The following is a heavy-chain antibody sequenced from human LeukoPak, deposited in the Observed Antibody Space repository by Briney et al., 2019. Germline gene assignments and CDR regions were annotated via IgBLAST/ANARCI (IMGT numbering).Heavy chain of an antibody. CDR1: GFTFSSYV. J-gene: IGHJ6*02. V-gene: IGHV3-23*01. D-gene: IGHD3-16*01. CDR2: IGDSGGST. Sequence: GGSLRLSCAASGFTFSSYVMSWVRQAPGKGLEWVSAIGDSGGSTYYADSVKGRFTISRDNAKNSLYLQMSNLRAEDTAVYFCARGGGLDVWGQGATVTVSS. CDR3: ARGGGLDV.